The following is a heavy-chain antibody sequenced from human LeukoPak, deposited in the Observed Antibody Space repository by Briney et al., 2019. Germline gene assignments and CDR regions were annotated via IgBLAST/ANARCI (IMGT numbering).Heavy chain of an antibody. Sequence: PSETLSLTCTVSGGSLSSYYWSWLRQPPGKGLEWIGYIYHSGSTNYNPSLKSRVTISVDTSKNQFSLKLSSVTTADTAVYYCARKENVYYYFDYWGQGTLITVSS. CDR3: ARKENVYYYFDY. CDR2: IYHSGST. J-gene: IGHJ4*02. V-gene: IGHV4-59*01. CDR1: GGSLSSYY. D-gene: IGHD3-10*01.